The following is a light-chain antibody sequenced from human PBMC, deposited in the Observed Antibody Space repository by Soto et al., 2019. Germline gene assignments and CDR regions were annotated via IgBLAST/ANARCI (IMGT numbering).Light chain of an antibody. CDR1: QSVSSN. CDR2: GAS. CDR3: QQYNNWQWT. V-gene: IGKV3-15*01. Sequence: EIVMSQSPATLSVSPGERATLFCRASQSVSSNLAWYQQKPGQAPRLLIYGASTRATGIPARFSGSGSGTEFTLTISSLQSEDFAVYYCQQYNNWQWTFGKGTKV. J-gene: IGKJ1*01.